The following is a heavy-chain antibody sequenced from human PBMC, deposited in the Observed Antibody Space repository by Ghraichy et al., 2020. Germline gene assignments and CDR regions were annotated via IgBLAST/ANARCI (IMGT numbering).Heavy chain of an antibody. D-gene: IGHD3-22*01. J-gene: IGHJ4*02. CDR2: IRSKAYGGTA. Sequence: GESLNISCTASGFTFGDYAMSWFRQAPGKGLEWVGFIRSKAYGGTAEYAASVKGRFTISRDDSKSIAYLQMNSLKTEDTAVYYCTRVWSGPVVTMIVVVTDRNFDYWGQGTLVTVSS. V-gene: IGHV3-49*03. CDR1: GFTFGDYA. CDR3: TRVWSGPVVTMIVVVTDRNFDY.